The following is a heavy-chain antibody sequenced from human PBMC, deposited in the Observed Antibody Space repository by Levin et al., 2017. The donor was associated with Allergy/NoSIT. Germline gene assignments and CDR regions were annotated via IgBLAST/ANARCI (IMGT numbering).Heavy chain of an antibody. D-gene: IGHD3-16*01. Sequence: ETLSLTCAASGFTVSNSYVIWVRQAPGKGLEWVSVINSDASTNYGDSVKGRFTVSSDNSKNTLYLQMNSLRDEDTAVYYCARSTHSYAWGSWGQGTLVTVSS. CDR3: ARSTHSYAWGS. CDR1: GFTVSNSY. V-gene: IGHV3-53*01. CDR2: INSDAST. J-gene: IGHJ5*02.